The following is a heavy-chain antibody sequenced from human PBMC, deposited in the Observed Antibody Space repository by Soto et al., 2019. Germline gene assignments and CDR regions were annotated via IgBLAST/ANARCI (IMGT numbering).Heavy chain of an antibody. J-gene: IGHJ4*02. CDR3: AKDVLRWWFGESNDTSDY. Sequence: EVQLLESGGGLVQPGGSLRLSCAASGFTFSSYAMSWVRQAPGKGLEWVSAISGSGGSTYYADSVKGRFTISRDNSKNTLYLQMNSLRAEDTAVYYCAKDVLRWWFGESNDTSDYWGQGTLVTVSS. CDR2: ISGSGGST. D-gene: IGHD3-10*01. CDR1: GFTFSSYA. V-gene: IGHV3-23*01.